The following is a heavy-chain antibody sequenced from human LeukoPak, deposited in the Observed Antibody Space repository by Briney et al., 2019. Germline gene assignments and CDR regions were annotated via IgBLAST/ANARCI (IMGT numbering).Heavy chain of an antibody. CDR2: IIPIFGTA. CDR3: ARKGVVAASYFDY. V-gene: IGHV1-69*01. J-gene: IGHJ4*02. Sequence: SVKVSCKASGGTFSSYAISWVRQAPGQGLEWMGGIIPIFGTANYAQKFQGRVTITADESTSTAYMELSSLRSEDTAVYFCARKGVVAASYFDYWGQGTLVTVSS. D-gene: IGHD2-15*01. CDR1: GGTFSSYA.